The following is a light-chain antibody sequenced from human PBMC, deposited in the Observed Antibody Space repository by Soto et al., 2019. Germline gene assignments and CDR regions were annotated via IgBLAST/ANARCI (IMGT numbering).Light chain of an antibody. V-gene: IGLV2-11*01. CDR3: CSYAATFSV. Sequence: QSALTQPRSVSGSPGQSVTISCTGTSSDVGGYDYVSWYLQHPGKAPKLMIYDVTKRPSGVPDRFSGSKSGNTASLTISGLQAEDEADYFCCSYAATFSVFGGGTQLTVL. J-gene: IGLJ3*02. CDR2: DVT. CDR1: SSDVGGYDY.